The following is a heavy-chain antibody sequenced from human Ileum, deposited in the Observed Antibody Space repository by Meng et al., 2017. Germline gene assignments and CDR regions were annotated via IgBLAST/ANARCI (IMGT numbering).Heavy chain of an antibody. D-gene: IGHD3-3*01. CDR1: GGSSSGDY. J-gene: IGHJ4*02. CDR3: AVGPASEWFFDS. V-gene: IGHV4-34*01. CDR2: INRGGAT. Sequence: VPLQQCGPGLLQPSETPSLTCAVDGGSSSGDYWSWLRQTPGKGLEWIGEINRGGATNYSPSLRSRATISIDTSKNQFSLNLTSVTAADTAVYYCAVGPASEWFFDSWGQGSLVTVSS.